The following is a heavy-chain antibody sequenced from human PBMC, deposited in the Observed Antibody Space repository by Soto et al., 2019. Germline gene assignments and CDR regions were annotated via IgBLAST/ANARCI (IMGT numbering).Heavy chain of an antibody. CDR1: GFTFSNYD. D-gene: IGHD2-21*01. Sequence: GGSLRLSCAASGFTFSNYDMHWVRQATGKGLEWVSTISTAGNTYSPGSVKGRFTISRENAKNSLYLQMNSLRVDDTAVYYCARGRDSGLYYFDYWGQGPLVTVSS. V-gene: IGHV3-13*01. J-gene: IGHJ4*02. CDR3: ARGRDSGLYYFDY. CDR2: ISTAGNT.